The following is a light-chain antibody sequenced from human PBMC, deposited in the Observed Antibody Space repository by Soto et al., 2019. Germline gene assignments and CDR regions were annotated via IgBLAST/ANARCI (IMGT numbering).Light chain of an antibody. J-gene: IGKJ4*01. CDR3: QQYNDWPVT. CDR1: QSVTSN. CDR2: GAS. V-gene: IGKV3-15*01. Sequence: EIVITQSPATLSVSPGERVTFSCRASQSVTSNLAWYQHKPGQAPRLLISGASTGATGIPARFSGSGSGTEFTLTINSLQSEDFAIYYCQQYNDWPVTVGGGTKVDIK.